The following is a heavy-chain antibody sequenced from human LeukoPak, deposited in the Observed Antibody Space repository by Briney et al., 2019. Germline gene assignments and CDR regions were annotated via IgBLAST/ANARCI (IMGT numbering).Heavy chain of an antibody. CDR2: IYYSGST. Sequence: SQTLSLTCTVSGGSISSGGYYWSWIRQHPGKGLEWIGYIYYSGSTYYNPSLKSRVTISVDTSKTQFSLKLSSVTAADTAVYYCARDSPAGSGPIISIAFDIWGQGTMVTVSS. D-gene: IGHD3-10*01. V-gene: IGHV4-31*03. CDR3: ARDSPAGSGPIISIAFDI. CDR1: GGSISSGGYY. J-gene: IGHJ3*02.